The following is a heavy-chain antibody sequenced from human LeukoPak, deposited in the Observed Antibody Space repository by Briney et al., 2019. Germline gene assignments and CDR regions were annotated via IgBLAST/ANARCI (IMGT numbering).Heavy chain of an antibody. V-gene: IGHV3-30-3*01. Sequence: GGSLRLSCAASGFTFSSYAMHWVRQAPGKGLEWVAVISYDGSNKYYADSVKGRFTISRDNSKNTLYLQMNSLRAEDTAVYYCARDSRKDLCSSTSCYLTSHAFDIWGQGTMVTVSS. CDR1: GFTFSSYA. D-gene: IGHD2-2*01. J-gene: IGHJ3*02. CDR2: ISYDGSNK. CDR3: ARDSRKDLCSSTSCYLTSHAFDI.